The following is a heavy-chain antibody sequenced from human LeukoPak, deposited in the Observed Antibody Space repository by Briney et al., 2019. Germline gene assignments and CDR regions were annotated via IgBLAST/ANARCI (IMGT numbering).Heavy chain of an antibody. CDR1: GGSISSYH. CDR2: INTSGST. V-gene: IGHV4-4*07. Sequence: SETLSLTCTVSGGSISSYHWSWIRQPAGKGLEWIGRINTSGSTNYNPSLKSRVTMSVDTSKNQFSLNMSSVTAAGTAVYYCAKEPPSTAAIGNWFDPWGQGTLVTVSS. D-gene: IGHD2-2*01. CDR3: AKEPPSTAAIGNWFDP. J-gene: IGHJ5*02.